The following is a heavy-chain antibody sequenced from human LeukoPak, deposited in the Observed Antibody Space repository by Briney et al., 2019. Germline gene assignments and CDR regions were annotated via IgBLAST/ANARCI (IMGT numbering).Heavy chain of an antibody. CDR1: GFTFDDYA. D-gene: IGHD3-22*01. J-gene: IGHJ4*02. CDR3: AKAEWGSSGYTHWEY. CDR2: ISGSGGST. V-gene: IGHV3-23*01. Sequence: PGRSLRLSCAASGFTFDDYAMHWVRQAPGKGLEWVSAISGSGGSTYYADSVKGRFTISRDNSKNTLYLQMNSLRAEDTAVYYCAKAEWGSSGYTHWEYWGQGTLVTVSS.